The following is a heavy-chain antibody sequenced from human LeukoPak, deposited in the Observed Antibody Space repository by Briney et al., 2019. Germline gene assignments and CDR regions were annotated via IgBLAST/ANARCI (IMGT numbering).Heavy chain of an antibody. Sequence: GSLRLSCAASGFTFSSYAMHWVRQAPGKGLEWVAVISYDGSNKYYADSVKGRFSISRDDSKNTLYLQLNSLRAEDTAVYYCTKDRFSGGYYGYWGQGTLVTVSS. CDR3: TKDRFSGGYYGY. CDR2: ISYDGSNK. D-gene: IGHD1-26*01. V-gene: IGHV3-30-3*01. CDR1: GFTFSSYA. J-gene: IGHJ4*02.